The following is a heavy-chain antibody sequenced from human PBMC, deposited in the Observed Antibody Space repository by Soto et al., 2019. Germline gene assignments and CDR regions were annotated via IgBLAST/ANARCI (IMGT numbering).Heavy chain of an antibody. Sequence: PSETLSLTCTVSGGSISSGGYYWSWIRQHPGKGLEWIGYIYYSGSTYYNPSLKSRVTISVDTSKNQFSLKLSSVTAADTAVYYCARTKYSVLFDYWGQGTLVTAPQ. CDR2: IYYSGST. CDR3: ARTKYSVLFDY. D-gene: IGHD1-26*01. V-gene: IGHV4-31*03. CDR1: GGSISSGGYY. J-gene: IGHJ4*02.